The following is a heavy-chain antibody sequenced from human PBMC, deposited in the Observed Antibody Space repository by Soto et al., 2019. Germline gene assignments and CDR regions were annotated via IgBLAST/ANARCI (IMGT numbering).Heavy chain of an antibody. V-gene: IGHV4-39*01. J-gene: IGHJ4*02. CDR3: ARHGSGWYGRFDY. D-gene: IGHD6-19*01. CDR2: IYYSGST. CDR1: GGSISSSSYY. Sequence: SETLSLTCTVSGGSISSSSYYWGWIRQPPGKGLEWIGSIYYSGSTYYNPSLKSRVTISVDTSKNQFSLKLSSVTAADTAVYYCARHGSGWYGRFDYWGQGTLVTVSS.